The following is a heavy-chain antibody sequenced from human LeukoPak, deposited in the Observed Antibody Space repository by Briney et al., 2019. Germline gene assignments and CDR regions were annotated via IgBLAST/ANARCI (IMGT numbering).Heavy chain of an antibody. J-gene: IGHJ6*02. D-gene: IGHD1-26*01. V-gene: IGHV1-18*01. Sequence: PVASVKVSCKASGYTFTSYGIGWVRQAPGQGLEWMGWISAYNGNTNYAQKLQGRVTMTTDTSTSTAYMELRSLRSDDTAVYYCARDLTGSYYPRGNGMDVWGQGTTVTVSS. CDR1: GYTFTSYG. CDR3: ARDLTGSYYPRGNGMDV. CDR2: ISAYNGNT.